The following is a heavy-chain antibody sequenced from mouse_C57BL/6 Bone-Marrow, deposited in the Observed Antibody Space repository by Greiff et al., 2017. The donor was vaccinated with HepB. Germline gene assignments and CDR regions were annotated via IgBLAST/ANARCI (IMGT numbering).Heavy chain of an antibody. CDR1: GYAFSSSW. V-gene: IGHV1-82*01. J-gene: IGHJ2*01. D-gene: IGHD1-1*01. CDR2: IYPGDGDT. Sequence: QVQLQQSGPELVKPGASVKISCKASGYAFSSSWMNWVKQRPGKGLEWIGRIYPGDGDTNYNGKFKGKATLTADKSSSTAYMQLSSLTSEDSAVYFCAILLRSFDYWGQGTPLTVSS. CDR3: AILLRSFDY.